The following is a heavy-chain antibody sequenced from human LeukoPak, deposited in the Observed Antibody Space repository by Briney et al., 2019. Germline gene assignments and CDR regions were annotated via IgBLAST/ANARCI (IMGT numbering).Heavy chain of an antibody. CDR2: MNPNSGNT. CDR1: GGTFSSYA. V-gene: IGHV1-8*02. CDR3: ARGLLAVARLRDY. Sequence: ASVKVSCKASGGTFSSYAISWVRQATGQGLEWMGWMNPNSGNTGYAQKFQGRVTMTRNTSISTAYMELSSLRSEDTAVYYCARGLLAVARLRDYWGQGTLVTVSS. D-gene: IGHD6-19*01. J-gene: IGHJ4*02.